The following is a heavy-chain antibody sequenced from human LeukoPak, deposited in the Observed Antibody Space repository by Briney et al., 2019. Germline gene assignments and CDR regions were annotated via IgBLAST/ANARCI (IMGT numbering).Heavy chain of an antibody. J-gene: IGHJ3*02. D-gene: IGHD3-22*01. CDR1: GDSISSGEYS. V-gene: IGHV4-61*02. Sequence: SEALFLTCTVSGDSISSGEYSWSWFRQPSGKGLEWIGRISSSGSTNYNPSLKSRVTISVDTSKNQFSLKLSSVTAADTAVYFCARGPYSYDSSGAFDIWGQGTMVTVSS. CDR3: ARGPYSYDSSGAFDI. CDR2: ISSSGST.